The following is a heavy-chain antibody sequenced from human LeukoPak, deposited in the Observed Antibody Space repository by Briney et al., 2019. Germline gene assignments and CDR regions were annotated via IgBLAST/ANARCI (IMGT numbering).Heavy chain of an antibody. V-gene: IGHV3-23*01. CDR2: INTGGDDT. J-gene: IGHJ4*02. D-gene: IGHD2-2*01. Sequence: GGSLRLSCEASGFTFSSYSMTWVRQAPGKGLEWVSAINTGGDDTYYADSVRGRFTISRDNSKNTLYLQMNSLRAEDTAVYYCANGAAGRYCTSTTCYRWGQGTLVTVSS. CDR3: ANGAAGRYCTSTTCYR. CDR1: GFTFSSYS.